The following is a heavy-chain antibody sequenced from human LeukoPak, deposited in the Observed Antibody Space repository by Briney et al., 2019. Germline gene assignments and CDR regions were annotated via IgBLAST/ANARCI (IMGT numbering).Heavy chain of an antibody. V-gene: IGHV4-39*01. D-gene: IGHD6-6*01. Sequence: SETLSLTCTVSGGSISSSSYYWGWTRQPPGKGLEWIGSIYYSGSTYYNPSLKSRVTISVDTSKNQFSLKLSSVTAADTAVYYCARKYSSSSGSWFDPWGQGTLVTVSS. CDR1: GGSISSSSYY. J-gene: IGHJ5*02. CDR2: IYYSGST. CDR3: ARKYSSSSGSWFDP.